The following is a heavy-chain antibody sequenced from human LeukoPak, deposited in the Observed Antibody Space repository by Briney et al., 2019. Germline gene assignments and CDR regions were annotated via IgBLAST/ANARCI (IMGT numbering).Heavy chain of an antibody. CDR3: AKEIRDQQW. CDR1: GDSVSSNSAA. Sequence: PSQTLSLTCVISGDSVSSNSAAWNWIRQSPSRGLEWLGRTYYRSRWYTEYATSVKSRITISPGTSKNQFSLQLTSATPEDTAVYYCAKEIRDQQWWGQGSLVTVSS. J-gene: IGHJ4*02. D-gene: IGHD6-19*01. V-gene: IGHV6-1*01. CDR2: TYYRSRWYT.